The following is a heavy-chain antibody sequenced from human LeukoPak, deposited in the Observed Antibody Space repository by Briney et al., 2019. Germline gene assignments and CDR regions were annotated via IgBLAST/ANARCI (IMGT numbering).Heavy chain of an antibody. CDR2: IYPGDSDT. CDR3: ATSMAGYHYYFDY. V-gene: IGHV5-51*01. D-gene: IGHD3-9*01. Sequence: GGSLKISCQGSGSRFTSYWIGWARQLPGKGLEGMGIIYPGDSDTRYSPSFQGQVTISADKSISTAYLQWSSLKASDTAMYYCATSMAGYHYYFDYWGQGTLVTVSS. CDR1: GSRFTSYW. J-gene: IGHJ4*02.